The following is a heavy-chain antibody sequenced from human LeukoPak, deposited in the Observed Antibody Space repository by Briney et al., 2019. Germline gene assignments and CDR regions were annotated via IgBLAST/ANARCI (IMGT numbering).Heavy chain of an antibody. D-gene: IGHD2-15*01. CDR1: GGSFSGYY. Sequence: SETLSLTCAVYGGSFSGYYWSWIRQPPGKGLEWIGEINHSGSTNYNPSLKSRVTISVDTSKNQFSLKLSSVTAADTAVYYCASISDCSGGSCNDYWGQGTLVTVSS. CDR2: INHSGST. CDR3: ASISDCSGGSCNDY. J-gene: IGHJ4*02. V-gene: IGHV4-34*01.